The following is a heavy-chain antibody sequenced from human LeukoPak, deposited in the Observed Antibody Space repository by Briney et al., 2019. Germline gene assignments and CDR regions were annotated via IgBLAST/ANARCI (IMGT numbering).Heavy chain of an antibody. CDR1: GYTFTGYY. V-gene: IGHV1-2*02. CDR2: INPNSGGT. CDR3: ARVEQNVLRFLEWLLYRSGGAREPRKNAFDI. Sequence: GASVKVSCKASGYTFTGYYMHWVRQAPGQGLEWMGWINPNSGGTNYAQKFQGRVTMTRDTSISTAYMELSRLRSDDTAVYYCARVEQNVLRFLEWLLYRSGGAREPRKNAFDIWGQGTMVTVSS. J-gene: IGHJ3*02. D-gene: IGHD3-3*01.